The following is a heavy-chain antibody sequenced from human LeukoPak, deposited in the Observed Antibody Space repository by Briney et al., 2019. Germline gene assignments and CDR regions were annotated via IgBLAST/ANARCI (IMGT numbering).Heavy chain of an antibody. D-gene: IGHD4-17*01. V-gene: IGHV1-58*01. Sequence: ASVKVSCKASGFTFTSSAVQWVRQARGQRLEWIGWIVVGSGNTNYAQKFQERVTITRDMSASTAYMELSSLRSEDTAVYYCAKDRADRLTTVTTESADYYYGMDVWGQGTTVTVSS. J-gene: IGHJ6*02. CDR2: IVVGSGNT. CDR1: GFTFTSSA. CDR3: AKDRADRLTTVTTESADYYYGMDV.